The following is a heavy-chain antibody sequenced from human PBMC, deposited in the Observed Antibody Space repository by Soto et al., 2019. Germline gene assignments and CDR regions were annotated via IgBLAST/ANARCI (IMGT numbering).Heavy chain of an antibody. CDR3: ARDVTMVRGHYYYGMDV. CDR2: ISSSGSTI. CDR1: GFTFSSYE. V-gene: IGHV3-48*03. Sequence: EVQLVESGGGLVQPGGSPRLSCAASGFTFSSYEMNWVRQAPGKGLEWVSYISSSGSTIYYADSVKGRFTISRDNAKNSLYLQMNSLRAEDTAVYYCARDVTMVRGHYYYGMDVWGQGTTVTVSS. D-gene: IGHD3-10*01. J-gene: IGHJ6*02.